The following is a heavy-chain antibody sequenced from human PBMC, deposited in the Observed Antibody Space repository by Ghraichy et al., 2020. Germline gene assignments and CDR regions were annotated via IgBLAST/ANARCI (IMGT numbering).Heavy chain of an antibody. CDR3: ARGTGGVFYWYFDL. CDR2: ISSSSSYI. D-gene: IGHD2-8*02. CDR1: GFTFSSYS. J-gene: IGHJ2*01. Sequence: LSLTCAASGFTFSSYSMNWVRQAPGKGLEWVSSISSSSSYIYYADSVKGRFTISRDNAKNSLYLQMNSLRAEDTAVYYCARGTGGVFYWYFDLWGRGTLVTVSS. V-gene: IGHV3-21*01.